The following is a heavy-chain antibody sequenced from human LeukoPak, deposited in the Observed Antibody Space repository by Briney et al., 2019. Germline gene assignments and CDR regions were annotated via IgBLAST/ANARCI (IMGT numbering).Heavy chain of an antibody. CDR2: ISGSGGST. D-gene: IGHD3-9*01. Sequence: QSEGSLRLSCAASGFTFSSYAMSWVRQAPGKGLEWVSAISGSGGSTYYADSVKGRFTISRDNSKNTLHLQMNSLRAEDTAVYYCAKRGVTGYKEAFDYWGQGTLVTVSS. CDR3: AKRGVTGYKEAFDY. V-gene: IGHV3-23*01. J-gene: IGHJ4*02. CDR1: GFTFSSYA.